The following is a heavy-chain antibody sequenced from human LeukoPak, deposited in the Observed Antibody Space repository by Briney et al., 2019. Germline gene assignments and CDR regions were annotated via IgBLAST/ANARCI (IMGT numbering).Heavy chain of an antibody. Sequence: GGSLRLSCAASGFTFSNYGMHWVRQAPGKGLEWVAVIWYDGSNKYYADSVKGRFTISRDNSKNTLYLQMNSLRAEDTAVYYCARDRYTPYYFDYWGQGTLVTVSS. V-gene: IGHV3-33*01. CDR2: IWYDGSNK. J-gene: IGHJ4*02. CDR3: ARDRYTPYYFDY. D-gene: IGHD3-16*02. CDR1: GFTFSNYG.